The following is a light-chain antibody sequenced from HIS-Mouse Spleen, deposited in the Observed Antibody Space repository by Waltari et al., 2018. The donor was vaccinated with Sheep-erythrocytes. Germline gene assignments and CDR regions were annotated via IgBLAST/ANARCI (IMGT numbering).Light chain of an antibody. V-gene: IGLV2-11*01. CDR2: DVS. J-gene: IGLJ1*01. Sequence: QSALTQPRSVSGSPGQSVTISCTGTSSDFGGYNYVSWYQQHPGKAPKLLIYDVSKRPSRVPDRFSGSKTGNTACLTICGLQAEDDADYYCCSYAGSYNHVFAPGTKVTVL. CDR1: SSDFGGYNY. CDR3: CSYAGSYNHV.